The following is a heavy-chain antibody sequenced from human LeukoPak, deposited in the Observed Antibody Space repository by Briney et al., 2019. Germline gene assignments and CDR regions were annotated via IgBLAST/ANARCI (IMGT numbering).Heavy chain of an antibody. V-gene: IGHV5-51*01. CDR1: GYSFTSYW. D-gene: IGHD2-21*02. Sequence: GESLKISCKGSGYSFTSYWIGWVRQMPGKGLEWMGIIYPGDSDTRYSPSFQGQVTISAGKSISTAYLQWSSLKASDTAMYYCASMRKDAYCGGDCYSFDYWGQGTLVTVSS. CDR3: ASMRKDAYCGGDCYSFDY. CDR2: IYPGDSDT. J-gene: IGHJ4*02.